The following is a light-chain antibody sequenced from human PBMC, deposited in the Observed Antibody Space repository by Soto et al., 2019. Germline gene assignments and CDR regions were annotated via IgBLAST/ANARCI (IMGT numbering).Light chain of an antibody. V-gene: IGKV3-11*01. CDR3: QQRSNLLT. CDR2: DAS. Sequence: IVLTHSPSTLSLSPVERAPLSCRASQSVSKYLAWYQQKPGQAPRLLIYDASNRATGIPARFSGSGSGTDFTLTISSLEPEDFAVYYCQQRSNLLTFGGGTKVDIK. J-gene: IGKJ4*01. CDR1: QSVSKY.